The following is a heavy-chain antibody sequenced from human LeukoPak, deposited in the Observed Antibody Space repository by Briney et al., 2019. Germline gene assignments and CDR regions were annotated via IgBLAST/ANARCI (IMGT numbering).Heavy chain of an antibody. V-gene: IGHV1-2*02. Sequence: GASVKVSCKASGYTFTGYYMHWVRQAPGQGLEWMGWINPNSSGTNYAQNFQGRVTMTRDTSISTAYMELSRLRSDDTAVYYCARDASVVVVPAAISFIDYWGQGTLVTVSS. CDR2: INPNSSGT. CDR3: ARDASVVVVPAAISFIDY. J-gene: IGHJ4*02. D-gene: IGHD2-2*01. CDR1: GYTFTGYY.